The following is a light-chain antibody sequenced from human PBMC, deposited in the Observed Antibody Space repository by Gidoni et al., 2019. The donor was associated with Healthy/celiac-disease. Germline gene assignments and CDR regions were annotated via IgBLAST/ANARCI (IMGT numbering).Light chain of an antibody. Sequence: DIQLTQSPSFLSASVGDRVTITCWASQGISSYLAWYQQKPGKAPKLLIYAASTLQSGVPSRFSGSGSGTEFTLTISSLQPEDFATYYCQQLNSYQFTFGPGTKVDIK. V-gene: IGKV1-9*01. CDR3: QQLNSYQFT. CDR2: AAS. J-gene: IGKJ3*01. CDR1: QGISSY.